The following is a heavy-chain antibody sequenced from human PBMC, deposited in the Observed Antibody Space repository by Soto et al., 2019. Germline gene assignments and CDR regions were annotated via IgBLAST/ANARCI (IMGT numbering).Heavy chain of an antibody. J-gene: IGHJ6*02. Sequence: GESLKNSCKGSGYSFTSYWIGWVRQMPGKGLEWMGIIYPGDSDTRYSPSFQGQVTISADKSISTAYLQWSSLKASVTVMYFCARTESGYSYGFADVWGQGTTVTVSS. CDR2: IYPGDSDT. CDR1: GYSFTSYW. D-gene: IGHD5-18*01. V-gene: IGHV5-51*01. CDR3: ARTESGYSYGFADV.